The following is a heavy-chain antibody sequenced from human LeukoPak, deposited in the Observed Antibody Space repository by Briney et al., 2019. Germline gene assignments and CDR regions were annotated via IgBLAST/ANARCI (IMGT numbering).Heavy chain of an antibody. D-gene: IGHD3-3*01. CDR2: INHSGST. CDR3: ARHVPWFLEWLKHTWFDP. V-gene: IGHV4-34*01. J-gene: IGHJ5*02. CDR1: GGSFSGYY. Sequence: SETLSLTCAVYGGSFSGYYWSWIRQPPGKGLEWIGEINHSGSTNYNPSLKSRVTISVGTSKNQFSLKLSSVTAADTAVYYCARHVPWFLEWLKHTWFDPWGQGTLVTVSS.